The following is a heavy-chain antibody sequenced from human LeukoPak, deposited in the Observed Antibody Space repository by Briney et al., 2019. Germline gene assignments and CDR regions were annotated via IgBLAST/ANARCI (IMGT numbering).Heavy chain of an antibody. D-gene: IGHD3-3*01. CDR1: GYTFTGYY. CDR2: INPNSGGT. Sequence: ASVKVSGKASGYTFTGYYMHWVRQAPGQGLEWMGWINPNSGGTNYAQKFQGRVTMTRDTSISTAYMELSRLRSDDTAVYYCARDLITIFGVVIEGYYMDVWGKGTTVTVSS. CDR3: ARDLITIFGVVIEGYYMDV. J-gene: IGHJ6*03. V-gene: IGHV1-2*02.